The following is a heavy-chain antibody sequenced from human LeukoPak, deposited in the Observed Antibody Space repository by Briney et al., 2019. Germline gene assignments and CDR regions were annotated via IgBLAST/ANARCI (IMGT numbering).Heavy chain of an antibody. Sequence: GGSLRLSCAASGFTFSSYAMHWVRQAPGKGLEWVAVISYDGSNKYYADSVKGRFNISRDNSKNTLYLQMNSLRAEDTAVYYCATGMDYGDYGGWFDPWGQGTLVTVSS. CDR3: ATGMDYGDYGGWFDP. CDR2: ISYDGSNK. CDR1: GFTFSSYA. J-gene: IGHJ5*02. D-gene: IGHD4-17*01. V-gene: IGHV3-30*04.